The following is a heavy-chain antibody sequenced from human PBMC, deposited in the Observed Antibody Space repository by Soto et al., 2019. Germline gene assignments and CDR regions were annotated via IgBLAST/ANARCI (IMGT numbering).Heavy chain of an antibody. Sequence: SETLSLTCTVSGGSISSYYWSWIRQPPGKGLEWIGYIYYSGSTNYNPSLKSRVTISVDTSKNQFSLKLSSVTAADTAVYYCASDRGTVTTYYWGQGTLVTVSS. J-gene: IGHJ4*02. CDR1: GGSISSYY. CDR3: ASDRGTVTTYY. D-gene: IGHD4-4*01. V-gene: IGHV4-59*01. CDR2: IYYSGST.